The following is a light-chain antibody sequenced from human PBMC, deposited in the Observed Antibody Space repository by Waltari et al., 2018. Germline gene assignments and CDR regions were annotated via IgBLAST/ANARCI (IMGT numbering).Light chain of an antibody. CDR2: AVS. CDR1: SSDVGNYNS. Sequence: QSALTQPASVSGSPGQSITISCTGTSSDVGNYNSVPWYQPHPGKAPNLMIYAVSKRPSGVSDRFSGSKSGDMASLTISGLQPEDEAEYFCSSYAGSSKGVFGGGTKVTVL. CDR3: SSYAGSSKGV. V-gene: IGLV2-23*02. J-gene: IGLJ2*01.